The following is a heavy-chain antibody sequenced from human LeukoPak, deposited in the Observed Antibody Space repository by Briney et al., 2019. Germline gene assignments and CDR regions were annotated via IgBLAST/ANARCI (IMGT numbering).Heavy chain of an antibody. CDR1: GYTFTSYG. CDR3: ARVHSSGWQYYYYYMDV. D-gene: IGHD6-19*01. J-gene: IGHJ6*03. Sequence: GASVKVSCKASGYTFTSYGISWVRQAPGQGLEWMGWISAYNGNTNYAQKLQGRVTMTTDTSTSTAYMELRSLRSDDTAVYYCARVHSSGWQYYYYYMDVWGKGTTVTISS. V-gene: IGHV1-18*01. CDR2: ISAYNGNT.